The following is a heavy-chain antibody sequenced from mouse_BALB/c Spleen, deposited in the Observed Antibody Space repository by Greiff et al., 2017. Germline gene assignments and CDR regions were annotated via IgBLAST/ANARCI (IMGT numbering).Heavy chain of an antibody. J-gene: IGHJ2*01. Sequence: EVHLVESGGGLVKPGGSLKLSCAASGFAFSSYDMSWVRQTPEKRLEWVAYISSGGGSTYYPDTVKGRFIISRDNAKNTLYLQMSSLKSEDTAMYYCARGYFDYWGQGTTLTVSS. V-gene: IGHV5-12-1*01. CDR3: ARGYFDY. CDR1: GFAFSSYD. CDR2: ISSGGGST.